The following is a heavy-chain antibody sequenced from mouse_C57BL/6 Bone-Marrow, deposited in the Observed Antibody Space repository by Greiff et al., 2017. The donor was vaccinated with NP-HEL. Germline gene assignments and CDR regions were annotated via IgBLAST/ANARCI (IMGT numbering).Heavy chain of an antibody. CDR2: ISNGGGST. V-gene: IGHV5-12*01. D-gene: IGHD6-5*01. Sequence: EVKLMESGGGLVQPGGSLKLSCAASGFTFSDYYMYWVRQTPEKRLEWVAYISNGGGSTYYPDTVKGRFTISRDNAKNTLYLQMSRLKSEDTAMYYCAREDAYEGGYYAMDYWGQGTSVTVSS. J-gene: IGHJ4*01. CDR1: GFTFSDYY. CDR3: AREDAYEGGYYAMDY.